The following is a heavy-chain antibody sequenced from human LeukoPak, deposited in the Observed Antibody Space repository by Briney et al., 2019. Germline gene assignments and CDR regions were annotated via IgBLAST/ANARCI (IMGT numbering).Heavy chain of an antibody. CDR3: ARESGGISPNFDY. D-gene: IGHD3-16*01. J-gene: IGHJ4*02. Sequence: SVKVSCKASGGTFSSYAVSWVRQAPGQGLEWVGRIIPIFGIANYAQKFQGRVTITADKSTSTAYMELSSLRSEDTAVYYCARESGGISPNFDYWGQGTLVTVSS. V-gene: IGHV1-69*04. CDR2: IIPIFGIA. CDR1: GGTFSSYA.